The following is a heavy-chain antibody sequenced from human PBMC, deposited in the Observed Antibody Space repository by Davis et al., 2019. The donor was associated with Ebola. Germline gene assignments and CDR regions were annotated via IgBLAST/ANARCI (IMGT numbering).Heavy chain of an antibody. V-gene: IGHV6-1*01. D-gene: IGHD4-17*01. CDR2: TYYRSNWYN. J-gene: IGHJ6*02. CDR1: GDSVSRNSAT. CDR3: TRDVRGLDDFFDYGFNI. Sequence: MPSETLSPTCAISGDSVSRNSATWNWIRQSPSRRLEWLGGTYYRSNWYNDYAVSVKGRITITPDTSKNQFSLQLNSVTPEDTAVYYCTRDVRGLDDFFDYGFNIWGQGTAVTVSS.